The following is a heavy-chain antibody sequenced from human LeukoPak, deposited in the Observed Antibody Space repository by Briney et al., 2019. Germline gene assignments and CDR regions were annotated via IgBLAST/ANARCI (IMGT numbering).Heavy chain of an antibody. V-gene: IGHV4-39*07. J-gene: IGHJ4*02. CDR2: IYYSGST. D-gene: IGHD3-10*01. Sequence: SETLSLTCTVSGGSISSSSYYWGWIRQPPGKGLEWIGSIYYSGSTYYNPSLKSRVTISVDTSKNQFSLKLSSVTAADTAVYYCARGALYYYGSGSFSLFDYWGQGTLVTVSS. CDR3: ARGALYYYGSGSFSLFDY. CDR1: GGSISSSSYY.